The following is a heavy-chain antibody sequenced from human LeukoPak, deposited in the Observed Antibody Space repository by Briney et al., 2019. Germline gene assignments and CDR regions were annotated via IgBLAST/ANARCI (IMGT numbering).Heavy chain of an antibody. J-gene: IGHJ5*02. CDR2: IYTSGST. V-gene: IGHV4-61*02. D-gene: IGHD2-15*01. CDR1: GGSISSGSYY. Sequence: SQTLSLTCTVSGGSISSGSYYWSWIRQPAGKGLEWIGRIYTSGSTNYNPSLKSRVTISVDTSKNQFSLKLSSVTAADTAVYYCARDRRGRGYCSGGSCYSYRGFDPWGQGTLVTVSS. CDR3: ARDRRGRGYCSGGSCYSYRGFDP.